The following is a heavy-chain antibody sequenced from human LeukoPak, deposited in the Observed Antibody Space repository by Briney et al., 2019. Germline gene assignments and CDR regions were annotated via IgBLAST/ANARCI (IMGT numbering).Heavy chain of an antibody. D-gene: IGHD1-7*01. Sequence: SETLSLTCTVSGGSVSGGNYYCSWIRQSPGEGLEWIGYIHYSGSTVYNPSLKSRVTMSIDTSKNQFSPNLGSATAADAAVYYCTRTGSTGGYWGQGTLVTVSS. CDR3: TRTGSTGGY. J-gene: IGHJ4*02. CDR2: IHYSGST. V-gene: IGHV4-61*01. CDR1: GGSVSGGNYY.